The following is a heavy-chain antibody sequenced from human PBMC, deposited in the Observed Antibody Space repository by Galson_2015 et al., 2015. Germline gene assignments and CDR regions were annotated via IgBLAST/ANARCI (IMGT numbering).Heavy chain of an antibody. CDR3: ARDFESVASLDA. D-gene: IGHD6-19*01. Sequence: SLRISCAASGFTFSSYGLHWVRPAPGKGLGGGAVIWYDGSRNLYADSVKGRFTISRDNSKNTLYLQMNSLRAEDTALYYCARDFESVASLDAWGRGTLVTVSS. J-gene: IGHJ5*02. V-gene: IGHV3-33*01. CDR1: GFTFSSYG. CDR2: IWYDGSRN.